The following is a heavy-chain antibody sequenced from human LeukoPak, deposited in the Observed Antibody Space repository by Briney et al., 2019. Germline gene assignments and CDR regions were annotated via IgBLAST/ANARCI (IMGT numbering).Heavy chain of an antibody. J-gene: IGHJ4*02. V-gene: IGHV4-4*07. D-gene: IGHD3-22*01. CDR3: ARGGGDSLVITPFDY. Sequence: SETLSLTCTVSGGSLSSHYWSWIRQPAGKGLEWIGRIYNSGITNYKPSPKRRVTMSVDTSKNQFSLKLSSVTAADTAIYYCARGGGDSLVITPFDYWGQGTLVTVSS. CDR2: IYNSGIT. CDR1: GGSLSSHY.